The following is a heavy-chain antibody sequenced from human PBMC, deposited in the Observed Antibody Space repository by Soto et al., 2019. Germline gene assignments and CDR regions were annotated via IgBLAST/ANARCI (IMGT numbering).Heavy chain of an antibody. Sequence: QVQLQESGPGLVKPSQTLSLTCTVSGGSISSGGYYWSWIRQHPGKGLEWIGYIYYSGSTYYNPSLKGRVTISVDTSKDPFSLKLSSVTAADTAVYYCARHNYDSSGTAVDVWGQGTKVTVPS. V-gene: IGHV4-31*03. CDR2: IYYSGST. CDR3: ARHNYDSSGTAVDV. J-gene: IGHJ6*02. CDR1: GGSISSGGYY. D-gene: IGHD3-22*01.